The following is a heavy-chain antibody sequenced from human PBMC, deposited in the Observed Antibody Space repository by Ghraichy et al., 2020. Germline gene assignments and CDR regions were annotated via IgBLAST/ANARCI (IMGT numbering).Heavy chain of an antibody. CDR2: IFHSGST. CDR1: GDSIISNNW. Sequence: SETLSLTCAVSGDSIISNNWWSWVRQPPGKGLEWIGEIFHSGSTNYNPSLKSRITISLDKSKNQFSLKMTSVTAADTAVYYCAREIDQLRSFDSWGQGTLVTVSS. D-gene: IGHD2-2*01. CDR3: AREIDQLRSFDS. J-gene: IGHJ4*02. V-gene: IGHV4-4*02.